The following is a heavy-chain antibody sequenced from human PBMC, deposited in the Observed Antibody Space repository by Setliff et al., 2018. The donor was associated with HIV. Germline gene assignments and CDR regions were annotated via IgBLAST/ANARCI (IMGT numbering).Heavy chain of an antibody. V-gene: IGHV3-48*01. Sequence: GGSLRLSCVASGFTFSDYSMNWVRQAPGKRLEWVSYINNISSTISYADSVKGRFTISRDNAKSSLYLQMNSLRAEDTAVYYCTRTSRAAYWGRGTLVTVSS. J-gene: IGHJ4*02. CDR1: GFTFSDYS. CDR3: TRTSRAAY. CDR2: INNISSTI. D-gene: IGHD6-25*01.